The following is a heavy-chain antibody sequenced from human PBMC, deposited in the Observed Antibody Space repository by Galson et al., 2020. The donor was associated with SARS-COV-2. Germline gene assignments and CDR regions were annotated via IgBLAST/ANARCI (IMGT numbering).Heavy chain of an antibody. CDR2: LYPGNSDT. J-gene: IGHJ4*02. CDR1: GYSFPNYW. V-gene: IGHV5-51*01. Sequence: KIGESLKISCTGSGYSFPNYWITWVRQMPGKGLEWMGALYPGNSDTRYSPSFEGQVTISADTSISTAYLQWYNLKASDTATYYCAKDVNWSYDYWGQGTLVTVSS. CDR3: AKDVNWSYDY. D-gene: IGHD3-10*01.